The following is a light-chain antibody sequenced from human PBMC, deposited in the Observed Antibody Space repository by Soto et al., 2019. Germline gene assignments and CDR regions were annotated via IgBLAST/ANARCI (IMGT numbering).Light chain of an antibody. V-gene: IGLV2-14*01. Sequence: QPVLTQPASVSGSPGQSITISCTGTSSDVGGYNYVSWYQHHPGKAPKLMIYEVSNRPSGVSNRFSGSKSGNTASLTISGLQAEDEADYYCSSYTGSSTPVFGGGTKLTVL. J-gene: IGLJ3*02. CDR2: EVS. CDR1: SSDVGGYNY. CDR3: SSYTGSSTPV.